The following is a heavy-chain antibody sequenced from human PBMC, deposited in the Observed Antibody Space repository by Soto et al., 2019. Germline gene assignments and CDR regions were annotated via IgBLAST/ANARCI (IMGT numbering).Heavy chain of an antibody. J-gene: IGHJ4*02. Sequence: QVQLQESGPGLVKPSGTPSLTCAVSGDSITSSNWWSWVRQAPGKGLEWIGETYHSGATTYNPSLKSRATISVDPSNNHFSLKLTSVTAADTAVYFCARDLGTGTDYWGQGTLVTVAS. CDR3: ARDLGTGTDY. V-gene: IGHV4-4*02. D-gene: IGHD1-1*01. CDR2: TYHSGAT. CDR1: GDSITSSNW.